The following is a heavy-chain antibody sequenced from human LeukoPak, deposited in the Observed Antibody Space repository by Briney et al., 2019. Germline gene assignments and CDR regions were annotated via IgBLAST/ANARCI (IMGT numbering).Heavy chain of an antibody. CDR3: TSGYYYDSSGSQRAFDN. V-gene: IGHV3-23*01. Sequence: GGSLRLSCAVSGFTFSSFAMNWVPQAPGKGLEWVSTISGGSDITYYADSVKGRFTISRDNSKNTLYLQMNSLRAEDTAVYFCTSGYYYDSSGSQRAFDNWGQGTLVTVSS. J-gene: IGHJ4*02. CDR1: GFTFSSFA. CDR2: ISGGSDIT. D-gene: IGHD3-22*01.